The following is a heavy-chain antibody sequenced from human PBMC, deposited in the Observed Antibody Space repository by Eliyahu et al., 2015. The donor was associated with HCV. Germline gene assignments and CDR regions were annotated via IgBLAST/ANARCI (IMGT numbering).Heavy chain of an antibody. J-gene: IGHJ4*02. CDR1: GYTFTSYA. Sequence: QVQLVQPGAEVKKPGASVKVSCKASGYTFTSYAMHWVRQAPGQRLEWMGWINAGNGNTKYSQKFQGRVTITRDTSASTAYMELSSLRSEDTAVYYCASFPLYYGEPRYYFDYWGQGTLVTVSS. CDR2: INAGNGNT. D-gene: IGHD4-17*01. V-gene: IGHV1-3*01. CDR3: ASFPLYYGEPRYYFDY.